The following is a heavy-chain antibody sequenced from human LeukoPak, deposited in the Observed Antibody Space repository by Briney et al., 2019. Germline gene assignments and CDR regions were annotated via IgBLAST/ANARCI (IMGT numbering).Heavy chain of an antibody. CDR3: ARSPENYYDSSGYYGIFDY. V-gene: IGHV4-38-2*02. CDR1: GYSISSGYY. J-gene: IGHJ4*02. CDR2: IYHSGST. Sequence: PSETLSLTRTVSGYSISSGYYWGWIRQPPGKGLEWIGSIYHSGSTYYNPSLKSRVTISVDTSKNQFSLKLSSVTAADTAVYYCARSPENYYDSSGYYGIFDYWGQGTLVTVSS. D-gene: IGHD3-22*01.